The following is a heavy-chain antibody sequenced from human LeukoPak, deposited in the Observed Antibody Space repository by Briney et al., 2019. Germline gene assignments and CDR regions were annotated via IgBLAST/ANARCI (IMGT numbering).Heavy chain of an antibody. Sequence: GGSLRLSCAASGFTFSSYGMHWVRQAPGKGLEWVAVIWYDGSNKYYADSVKGRFTISRDNSKNTLYLQMNSLRAEDTAVYYCAREGRCGGDCYYDYWGQGTLVTVSS. D-gene: IGHD2-21*02. CDR3: AREGRCGGDCYYDY. V-gene: IGHV3-33*01. CDR1: GFTFSSYG. J-gene: IGHJ4*02. CDR2: IWYDGSNK.